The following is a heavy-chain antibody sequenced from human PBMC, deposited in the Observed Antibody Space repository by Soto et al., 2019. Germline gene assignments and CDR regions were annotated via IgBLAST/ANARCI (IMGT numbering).Heavy chain of an antibody. J-gene: IGHJ6*02. D-gene: IGHD2-15*01. CDR1: GGTFSSYT. Sequence: ASVKVSCKASGGTFSSYTISWVRQAPGQGLEWMGIINPSGGSTSYAQKFQGRVTMTRDTSTSTGYMELSSLRSEDTAVYYCARVVAAAPVYYGMDVWGQGTTVTVSS. CDR3: ARVVAAAPVYYGMDV. CDR2: INPSGGST. V-gene: IGHV1-46*01.